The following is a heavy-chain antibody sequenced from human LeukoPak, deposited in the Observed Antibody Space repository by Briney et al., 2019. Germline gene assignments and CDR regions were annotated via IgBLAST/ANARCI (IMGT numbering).Heavy chain of an antibody. Sequence: ASVKVSCKASGYTFTSYDINWVRQATGQGLEWMGWMNPNSGNTGYAQKFQGRVTMTRNTSMSTAYMELSSLRSEDTAVYYCARDHKYSGYDWGPGYYYMDVWGKGTTVTVSS. J-gene: IGHJ6*03. D-gene: IGHD5-12*01. CDR2: MNPNSGNT. CDR1: GYTFTSYD. V-gene: IGHV1-8*01. CDR3: ARDHKYSGYDWGPGYYYMDV.